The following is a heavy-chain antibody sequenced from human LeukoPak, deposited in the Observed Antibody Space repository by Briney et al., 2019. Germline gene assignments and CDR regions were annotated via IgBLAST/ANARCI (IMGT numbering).Heavy chain of an antibody. CDR1: GYTFTGYY. CDR2: INPNSGGT. CDR3: ASYYYDSSGYSDYFDY. V-gene: IGHV1-2*02. Sequence: GASVKVSCKASGYTFTGYYMHWVRQAPGQGLEWMGWINPNSGGTIYAQKFQGRVTMTRDTSISTAYMELSRLRSDDTAVYYCASYYYDSSGYSDYFDYWGQGTLVTVSS. J-gene: IGHJ4*02. D-gene: IGHD3-22*01.